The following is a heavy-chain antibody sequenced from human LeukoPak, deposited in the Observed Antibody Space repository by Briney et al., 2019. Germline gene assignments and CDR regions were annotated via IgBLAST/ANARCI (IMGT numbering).Heavy chain of an antibody. Sequence: PGGSLRLSCRASVFTFGDFATGWVRQAPGKGLEWVAFIRSKAYGGTPDYAASVRGRFSISRDDSKSIAYLQMNSLKTEDTAIYYCTREAATRFDAWGQGILVTVSS. CDR3: TREAATRFDA. CDR1: VFTFGDFA. J-gene: IGHJ5*02. CDR2: IRSKAYGGTP. V-gene: IGHV3-49*04. D-gene: IGHD6-25*01.